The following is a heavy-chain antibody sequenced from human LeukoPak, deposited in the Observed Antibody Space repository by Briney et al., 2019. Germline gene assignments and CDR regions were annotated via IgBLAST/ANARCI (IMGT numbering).Heavy chain of an antibody. CDR3: ARGMGIAAAGTADFDY. Sequence: SQTLSLTCTVSGGSISSGDYYWSWIRQPPGKGLEWIGYIYYSGSTNYNPSLKSRVTISVDTSKNQFSLKLSSVTAADTAVYYCARGMGIAAAGTADFDYWGQGTLVTVSS. D-gene: IGHD6-13*01. CDR1: GGSISSGDYY. CDR2: IYYSGST. J-gene: IGHJ4*02. V-gene: IGHV4-30-4*01.